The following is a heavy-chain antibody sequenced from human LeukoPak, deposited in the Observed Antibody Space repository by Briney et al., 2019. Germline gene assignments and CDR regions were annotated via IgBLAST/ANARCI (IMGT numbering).Heavy chain of an antibody. CDR1: GFTFSSYS. J-gene: IGHJ4*02. Sequence: GGSLRLSCAASGFTFSSYSINWVRQAPGKGLEWVSSISSSSTYIYYADSVKGRFTISRDNAKKSLYLQMNSLRAEDTAVYYCARRGGISGYFDYWGQGTRVTVS. CDR3: ARRGGISGYFDY. D-gene: IGHD6-13*01. V-gene: IGHV3-21*01. CDR2: ISSSSTYI.